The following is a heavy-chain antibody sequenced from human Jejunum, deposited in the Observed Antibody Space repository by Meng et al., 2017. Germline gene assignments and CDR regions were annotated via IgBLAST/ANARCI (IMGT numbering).Heavy chain of an antibody. Sequence: GGSLRLSCAAARFTLSSYEMNWVRRTPGKGLEWISYIRGSGNTIFYADSVKGRFTISTDYAHNSLYLQMNSLRAEDTAVYYCARVGWRGGFDLWGQGTMVTVSS. CDR1: RFTLSSYE. CDR3: ARVGWRGGFDL. V-gene: IGHV3-48*03. D-gene: IGHD3-3*01. J-gene: IGHJ3*01. CDR2: IRGSGNTI.